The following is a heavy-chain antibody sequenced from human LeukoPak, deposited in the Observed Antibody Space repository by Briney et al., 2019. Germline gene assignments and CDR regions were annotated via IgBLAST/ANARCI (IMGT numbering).Heavy chain of an antibody. CDR1: GHSISSGYY. Sequence: SETLSLTCAVSGHSISSGYYWGWIRQPPGKGLEWIGSIYHSGSTYYNPPLKSRVTISVHTSKNQFSLKLSSVTAADTAVYYCARNSRYSGSYYDDYWGQGTLVTVSS. J-gene: IGHJ4*02. D-gene: IGHD1-26*01. CDR3: ARNSRYSGSYYDDY. V-gene: IGHV4-38-2*01. CDR2: IYHSGST.